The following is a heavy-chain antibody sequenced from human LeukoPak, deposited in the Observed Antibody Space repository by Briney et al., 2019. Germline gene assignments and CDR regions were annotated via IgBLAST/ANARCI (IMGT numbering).Heavy chain of an antibody. Sequence: SETLSLTCAVYGGSFSGYYWSWIRQPPGKGLEWIGEINHSGSTYYNPSLKSRVTISVDTSKNQFSLKLSSVTAADTAVYYCASITFGGVIVPWGALDYWGQGTLVTVSS. CDR1: GGSFSGYY. CDR2: INHSGST. J-gene: IGHJ4*02. CDR3: ASITFGGVIVPWGALDY. V-gene: IGHV4-34*01. D-gene: IGHD3-16*02.